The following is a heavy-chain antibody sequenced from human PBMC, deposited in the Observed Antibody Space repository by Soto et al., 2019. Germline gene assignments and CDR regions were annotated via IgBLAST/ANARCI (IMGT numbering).Heavy chain of an antibody. CDR3: ARGRYYYDSSGYYDFDY. J-gene: IGHJ4*02. Sequence: SETLSLTCTVSGGSISSYYWSWIRQPPGKGLEWIGYIYYSGSTNYNPSLKSRVTISVDTSKNQFSLKLSSVTAADTAVYYCARGRYYYDSSGYYDFDYWGQGTLVTVSS. D-gene: IGHD3-22*01. CDR1: GGSISSYY. V-gene: IGHV4-59*01. CDR2: IYYSGST.